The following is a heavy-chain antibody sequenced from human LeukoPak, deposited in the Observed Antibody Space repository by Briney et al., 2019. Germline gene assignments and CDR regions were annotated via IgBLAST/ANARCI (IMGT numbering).Heavy chain of an antibody. CDR2: IKQEGSEK. CDR3: ARRLWFKDYYFDV. D-gene: IGHD2-21*01. Sequence: PGGSLRVSCAASVVTFTNNWRSWVREAPGEGLEWGSNIKQEGSEKYYVDSVRGRFTISRDQAKNSLYLQMDRLRAEDTAVYYCARRLWFKDYYFDVWGRGTLVTVSS. V-gene: IGHV3-7*05. J-gene: IGHJ2*01. CDR1: VVTFTNNW.